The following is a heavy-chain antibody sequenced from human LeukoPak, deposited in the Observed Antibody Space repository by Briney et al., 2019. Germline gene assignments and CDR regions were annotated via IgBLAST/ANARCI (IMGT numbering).Heavy chain of an antibody. J-gene: IGHJ4*02. CDR1: GFTVSSNY. V-gene: IGHV3-53*01. CDR2: IYSGGST. D-gene: IGHD3-3*01. CDR3: ASAYDFWSGYPYYFDY. Sequence: GGSLRLSSAASGFTVSSNYMSWVRQAPGKGLEWVSVIYSGGSTYYADSVKGRFTISRDNSKNTLYLQMNSLRAEDTAVYYCASAYDFWSGYPYYFDYWGQGTLVTVSS.